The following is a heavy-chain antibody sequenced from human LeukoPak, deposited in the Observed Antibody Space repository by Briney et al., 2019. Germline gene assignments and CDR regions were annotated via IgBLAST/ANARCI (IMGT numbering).Heavy chain of an antibody. D-gene: IGHD6-13*01. CDR3: ARGAAGTGAADY. V-gene: IGHV4-61*05. CDR2: THYSGST. CDR1: GGSISTSSYS. Sequence: SETLSLTCTVSGGSISTSSYSWGWIRQPPEKGLEWIGYTHYSGSTKYNPSLKSRLTMSLDTSKNQFSLRLSSVTAADTAVYFCARGAAGTGAADYWGQGTLVTVSS. J-gene: IGHJ4*02.